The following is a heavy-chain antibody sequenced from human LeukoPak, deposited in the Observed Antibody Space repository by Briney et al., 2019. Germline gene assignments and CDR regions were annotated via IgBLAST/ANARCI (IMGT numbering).Heavy chain of an antibody. V-gene: IGHV3-23*01. D-gene: IGHD2-15*01. Sequence: GGSLRLSCAASGFTFSTYAMSWVRQAPGKGLEWVSAISGSGGSTYYADSVKGRFTISRDNSKNTLYLQMNSLRAEDTAVYYCAKDRGYCSGGSCYSAEYFQHWGQGTLVTVSS. CDR1: GFTFSTYA. J-gene: IGHJ1*01. CDR2: ISGSGGST. CDR3: AKDRGYCSGGSCYSAEYFQH.